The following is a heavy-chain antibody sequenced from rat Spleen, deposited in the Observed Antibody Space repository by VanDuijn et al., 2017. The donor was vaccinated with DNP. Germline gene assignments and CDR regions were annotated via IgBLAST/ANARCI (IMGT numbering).Heavy chain of an antibody. D-gene: IGHD1-5*01. J-gene: IGHJ3*01. Sequence: EVQLMESGGDLVQPERSMKLSCAASGFTFTNYDMAWVRQAPKKGLEWVATINYDGSSTNYREFVKGRFTISRDNAKSTLYLQMDSLRSEDTATYYCTTVFIGTTLAYWGQGTLVTVSS. CDR1: GFTFTNYD. CDR2: INYDGSST. CDR3: TTVFIGTTLAY. V-gene: IGHV5-7*01.